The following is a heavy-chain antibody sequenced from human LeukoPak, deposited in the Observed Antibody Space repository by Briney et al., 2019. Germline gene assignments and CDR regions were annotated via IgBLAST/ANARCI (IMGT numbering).Heavy chain of an antibody. V-gene: IGHV4-4*02. Sequence: PSGTLSLTCAVSGASISSNDWWNWVRQPPGKGLEWIGEVYHSGSTYYNPSLKSRVTISIDKSQNQLSLKLNSVTAADTAVYYCARGLDSSGYDYWGQGTLVTVSS. CDR3: ARGLDSSGYDY. CDR1: GASISSNDW. D-gene: IGHD3-22*01. J-gene: IGHJ4*02. CDR2: VYHSGST.